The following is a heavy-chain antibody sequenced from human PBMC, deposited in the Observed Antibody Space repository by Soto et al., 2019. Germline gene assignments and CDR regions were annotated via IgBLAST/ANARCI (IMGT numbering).Heavy chain of an antibody. J-gene: IGHJ6*04. V-gene: IGHV3-53*04. CDR1: GFAVRHNY. CDR3: ARKTDTIPSGGDV. D-gene: IGHD3-10*01. Sequence: EVQLVESGGGLVQPGGSLRLSCTASGFAVRHNYMTWVRQAPGKGLEWVSLIYSGGDTAYADSVKGRFTISRHTSQNTLYLKMNGLRTEDTAVYYCARKTDTIPSGGDVWGKGTAVTVSS. CDR2: IYSGGDT.